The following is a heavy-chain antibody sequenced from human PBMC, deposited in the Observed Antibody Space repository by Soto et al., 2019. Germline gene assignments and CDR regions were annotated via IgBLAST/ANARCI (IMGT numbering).Heavy chain of an antibody. CDR2: ISGSGGST. J-gene: IGHJ4*02. V-gene: IGHV3-23*01. CDR3: AKFPQPWGDYPDY. CDR1: GFTFSLYA. Sequence: GSLRLSCAASGFTFSLYAMSWVRQAPGKGLEWVSAISGSGGSTYYADSVKGRFTISRDNSKNTLYLQMNSLRAEDTAVYYCAKFPQPWGDYPDYWGQGTLVTVSS. D-gene: IGHD4-17*01.